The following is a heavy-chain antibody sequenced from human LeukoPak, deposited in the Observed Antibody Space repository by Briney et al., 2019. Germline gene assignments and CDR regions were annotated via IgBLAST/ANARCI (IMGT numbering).Heavy chain of an antibody. V-gene: IGHV3-74*01. CDR3: ARVEVPSAISGMDV. D-gene: IGHD2-2*01. CDR2: IKTYVTTT. J-gene: IGHJ6*02. CDR1: GFTFSRYW. Sequence: GGSPRLSRAASGFTFSRYWMYWVRHAPGKGRVWVSHIKTYVTTTSYAVSVKGRFAISRDHAKNTLYLQMNILRAEDTAVYYCARVEVPSAISGMDVWGQGTMVTVSS.